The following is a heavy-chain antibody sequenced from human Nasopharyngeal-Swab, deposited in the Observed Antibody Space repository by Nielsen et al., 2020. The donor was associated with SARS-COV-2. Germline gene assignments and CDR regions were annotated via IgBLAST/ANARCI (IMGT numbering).Heavy chain of an antibody. D-gene: IGHD3-22*01. CDR1: GDSFSQCA. CDR2: INTNTGNP. J-gene: IGHJ4*02. Sequence: AAVKVSCKASGDSFSQCAMNWVRQAPGQGLEGMGWINTNTGNPVYAQGFTGRFVFSLDTSVSTAYLEISSLKAEDTAIYYCARDDPSGSFSPYLDRWGQGTLVSVAS. V-gene: IGHV7-4-1*02. CDR3: ARDDPSGSFSPYLDR.